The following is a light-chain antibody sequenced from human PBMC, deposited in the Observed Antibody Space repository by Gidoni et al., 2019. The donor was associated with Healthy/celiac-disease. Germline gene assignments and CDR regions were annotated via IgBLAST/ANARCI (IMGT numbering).Light chain of an antibody. CDR2: AAS. CDR3: QQYYSYPIT. V-gene: IGKV1-8*01. CDR1: QGTSSY. J-gene: IGKJ3*01. Sequence: AIRITQSPSSLSASTGDRVTITCRASQGTSSYLAWYQQKPGKAPKLLIYAASTLQSGVPSRFSGSGSGTDFTLTISCLQSEDFATYYCQQYYSYPITFGPGTKVDIK.